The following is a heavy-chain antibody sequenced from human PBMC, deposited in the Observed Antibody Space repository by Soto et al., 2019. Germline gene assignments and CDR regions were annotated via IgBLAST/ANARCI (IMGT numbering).Heavy chain of an antibody. J-gene: IGHJ4*02. Sequence: QVQLQESGPGLVKPSQTLSLICTVSGGSINSGGYYWNWIRQHPGKGLEWIGYIFYSGSTYYNPFLRSRVTFSADSSENHFPLKRSSVTAADTALYCCARVYRQSWYSSSWVFDYWGQGTLVNVSS. V-gene: IGHV4-31*03. CDR1: GGSINSGGYY. CDR3: ARVYRQSWYSSSWVFDY. CDR2: IFYSGST. D-gene: IGHD6-13*01.